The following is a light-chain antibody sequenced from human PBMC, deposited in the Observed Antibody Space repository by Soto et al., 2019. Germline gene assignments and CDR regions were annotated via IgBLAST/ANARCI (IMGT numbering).Light chain of an antibody. CDR1: QSISSS. CDR3: QQYDSYPVT. CDR2: DAS. Sequence: DIQMTQSPSTLSASVGDRVTITCRASQSISSSLAWYQQKPGKAPKLLIYDASSLESEVPSRFSGSGSGTEFTLTISSLQPDDFATYCCQQYDSYPVTFGQGTKLEIK. J-gene: IGKJ2*01. V-gene: IGKV1-5*01.